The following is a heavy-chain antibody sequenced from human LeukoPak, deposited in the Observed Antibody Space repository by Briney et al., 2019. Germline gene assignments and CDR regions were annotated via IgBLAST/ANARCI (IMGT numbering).Heavy chain of an antibody. CDR2: INHSGST. D-gene: IGHD4-11*01. CDR3: ARRQFPKPFDY. CDR1: GGSFSGYY. V-gene: IGHV4-34*01. Sequence: SETLSLTCAVYGGSFSGYYWSWIRQPPGKWLEWIGEINHSGSTNYNPSLKSRVTISVDTSKNQFSLKLSSVTAADTAVYYCARRQFPKPFDYWGQGTLVTVSS. J-gene: IGHJ4*02.